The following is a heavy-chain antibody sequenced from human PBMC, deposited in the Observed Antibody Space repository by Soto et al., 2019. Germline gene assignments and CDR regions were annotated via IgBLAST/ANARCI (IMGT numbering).Heavy chain of an antibody. CDR3: ARDDGLAYCGGDCYS. Sequence: QVQLVQSGAEVKKPGSSVKVSCKASGGTFSSYTISWVRQAPGQGLEWMGRIIPILGIANYAQKFQGRVTITEDKSTSTAYMKLSSLRSEDTAVYYCARDDGLAYCGGDCYSWGQGTLVTVSS. D-gene: IGHD2-21*02. J-gene: IGHJ4*02. CDR1: GGTFSSYT. V-gene: IGHV1-69*02. CDR2: IIPILGIA.